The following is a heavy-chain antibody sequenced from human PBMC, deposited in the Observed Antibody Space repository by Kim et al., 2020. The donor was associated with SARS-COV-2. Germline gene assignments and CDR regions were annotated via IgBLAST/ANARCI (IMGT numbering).Heavy chain of an antibody. Sequence: SETLSLTCTVSGGSISSSSYYWGWIRQPPGKGLEWIGSIYYSGSTYYNPSLKSRVTISVDTSKNQFSLKLSSVTAADTAVYYCARDYCSSTSCSTDYWGQGTLVTVSS. V-gene: IGHV4-39*07. D-gene: IGHD2-2*01. J-gene: IGHJ4*02. CDR3: ARDYCSSTSCSTDY. CDR1: GGSISSSSYY. CDR2: IYYSGST.